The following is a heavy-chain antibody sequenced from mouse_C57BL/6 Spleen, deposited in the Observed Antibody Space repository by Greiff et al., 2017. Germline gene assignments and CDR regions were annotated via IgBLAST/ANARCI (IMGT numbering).Heavy chain of an antibody. Sequence: QVQLQQPGAELVKPGASVKMSCKASGYTFTSYWITWVKQRPGQGLEWIGDIYPGSGGTNYNEKFKSKATLTVDTSSSTAYMQLSSLTSEDSAVYYCAREGNYYGSSYGYFDVWGTGTTVTVSA. CDR2: IYPGSGGT. V-gene: IGHV1-55*01. J-gene: IGHJ1*03. CDR1: GYTFTSYW. D-gene: IGHD1-1*01. CDR3: AREGNYYGSSYGYFDV.